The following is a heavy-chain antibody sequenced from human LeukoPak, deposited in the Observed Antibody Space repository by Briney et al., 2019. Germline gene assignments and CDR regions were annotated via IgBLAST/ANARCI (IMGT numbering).Heavy chain of an antibody. V-gene: IGHV1-69*04. D-gene: IGHD2-15*01. J-gene: IGHJ6*02. CDR1: GGTFSSYA. CDR3: ARGGGNPPPSTYYGMDV. CDR2: IIPILGIA. Sequence: SVKVSCKASGGTFSSYAISWVRQAPGQGLEWMGRIIPILGIANYAQKLQGRVTITADKSTSTAYMELSSLRSEDTAVYYYARGGGNPPPSTYYGMDVWGQGTTVTVSS.